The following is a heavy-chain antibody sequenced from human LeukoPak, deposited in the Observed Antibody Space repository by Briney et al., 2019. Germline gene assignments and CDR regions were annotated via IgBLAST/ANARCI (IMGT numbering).Heavy chain of an antibody. CDR1: GFTYSDYY. J-gene: IGHJ6*02. CDR3: ARDIVVVPAAGRDYYYYYGMDV. Sequence: GGSLRLPCAASGFTYSDYYIIWISQPPGKGLEGVSYISSSGSNIYYADSVKGRFTNSRDNAKNSLYLQMNSLRAEDTAVYYCARDIVVVPAAGRDYYYYYGMDVWGQGTTVTVSS. D-gene: IGHD2-2*01. V-gene: IGHV3-11*01. CDR2: ISSSGSNI.